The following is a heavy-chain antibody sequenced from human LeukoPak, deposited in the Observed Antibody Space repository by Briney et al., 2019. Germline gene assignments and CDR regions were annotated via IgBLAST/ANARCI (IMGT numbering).Heavy chain of an antibody. CDR3: ASPYYYDSSGPSSWFDP. CDR2: ISSSGSTI. D-gene: IGHD3-22*01. V-gene: IGHV3-11*04. Sequence: GGSLRLSCAASGFTSSDYYMSWIRQAPGKGLEWVSYISSSGSTIYYADSVKGRFTISRDNAKNSLYLQMNSLRAEDTAVYYCASPYYYDSSGPSSWFDPWGQGTLVTVSS. CDR1: GFTSSDYY. J-gene: IGHJ5*02.